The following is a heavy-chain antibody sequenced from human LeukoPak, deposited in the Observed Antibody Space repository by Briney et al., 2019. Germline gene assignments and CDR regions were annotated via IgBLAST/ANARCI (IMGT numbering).Heavy chain of an antibody. D-gene: IGHD2-21*02. J-gene: IGHJ5*02. Sequence: GTPSLTCTVSGGSICSYYWSWIRQPAGKGLGRIGRIYTGSTSNYNPSLKSLITMSVDTSKNQFPLKLSSVTAADTAVYYCARDHYRGVTGNNWFDPWGQGTLVTVSS. CDR3: ARDHYRGVTGNNWFDP. CDR2: IYTGSTS. V-gene: IGHV4-4*07. CDR1: GGSICSYY.